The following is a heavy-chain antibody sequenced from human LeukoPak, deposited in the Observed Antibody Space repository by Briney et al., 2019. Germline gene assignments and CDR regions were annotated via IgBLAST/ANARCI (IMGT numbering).Heavy chain of an antibody. V-gene: IGHV1-18*01. Sequence: ASVKVSCKASGYTFDSYDISWVRQAPGQGLEWMGWISGYSGNTNYAQKFQDRVTMTTDTSTSTAYMELRSLTSDDTAVYYCGKDHQYDFDYWGQGTLVTVSS. CDR3: GKDHQYDFDY. D-gene: IGHD2-2*01. J-gene: IGHJ4*02. CDR2: ISGYSGNT. CDR1: GYTFDSYD.